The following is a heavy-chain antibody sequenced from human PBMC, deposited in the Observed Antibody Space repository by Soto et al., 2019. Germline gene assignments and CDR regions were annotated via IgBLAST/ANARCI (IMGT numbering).Heavy chain of an antibody. V-gene: IGHV4-59*01. CDR1: GGSISSYY. J-gene: IGHJ3*02. CDR3: ARVHQHDAFDI. CDR2: IYYSGST. Sequence: PSETLSLTCTVSGGSISSYYWSWIRQPPGKGLERIGYIYYSGSTNYNPSLKSRVTISVDTSKNQFSLKLSSVTAADTAVYYCARVHQHDAFDIWGQGTMVTVSS. D-gene: IGHD2-2*01.